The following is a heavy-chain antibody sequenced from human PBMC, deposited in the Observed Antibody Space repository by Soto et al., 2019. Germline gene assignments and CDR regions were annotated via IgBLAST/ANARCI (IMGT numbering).Heavy chain of an antibody. Sequence: ASVKVSCKASGYTFTSYGIHWVRQAPGQRLEWMGWINATNGDTKYSPKFQGRVTITRDTSASTAYMELSSLRSEDTAVYYCVRRHVSATGIDWFDPWGQGTLVTVSS. D-gene: IGHD6-13*01. J-gene: IGHJ5*02. CDR3: VRRHVSATGIDWFDP. CDR1: GYTFTSYG. V-gene: IGHV1-3*01. CDR2: INATNGDT.